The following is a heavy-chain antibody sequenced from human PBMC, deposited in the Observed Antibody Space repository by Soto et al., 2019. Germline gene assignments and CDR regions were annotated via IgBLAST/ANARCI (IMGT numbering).Heavy chain of an antibody. J-gene: IGHJ1*01. D-gene: IGHD3-22*01. CDR2: ISYDGSNK. Sequence: GGSLSLSCAASGFPFSSYGMHWVRQAPGKGLEWVAVISYDGSNKYYADSVKGRFTISRDNSKNTLYLQMNSLRAEDTAVYYCAKEDYYDSSGYSSFQHWGQGTLVTVSS. CDR1: GFPFSSYG. CDR3: AKEDYYDSSGYSSFQH. V-gene: IGHV3-30*18.